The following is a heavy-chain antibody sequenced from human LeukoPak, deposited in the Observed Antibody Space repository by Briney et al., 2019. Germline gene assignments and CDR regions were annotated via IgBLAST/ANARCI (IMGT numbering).Heavy chain of an antibody. J-gene: IGHJ3*02. Sequence: PSETLSLTCAVYGGSFSGYYWSWIRQPPGKGLEWIGEINHSGSTNYNPSLKSRVTISVDTSKNQFSLKPSSVTAADTAVYYCARGRARADIWGQGTMVTVSS. CDR2: INHSGST. CDR3: ARGRARADI. V-gene: IGHV4-34*01. CDR1: GGSFSGYY.